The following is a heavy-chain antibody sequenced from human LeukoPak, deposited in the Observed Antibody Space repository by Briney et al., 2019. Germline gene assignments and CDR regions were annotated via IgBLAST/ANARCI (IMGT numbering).Heavy chain of an antibody. V-gene: IGHV3-23*01. J-gene: IGHJ4*02. CDR2: IEYSGGSA. CDR1: GFTLSSYE. Sequence: GGSLRLSCTVSGFTLSSYEMSWIRQAPGKGLEWVSSIEYSGGSAYYADSVKGRFTISRDNSKNTLYLQMNSLRAEDTAVYYCAKVRGFYYDDYWGQGTLVTVSS. D-gene: IGHD3-22*01. CDR3: AKVRGFYYDDY.